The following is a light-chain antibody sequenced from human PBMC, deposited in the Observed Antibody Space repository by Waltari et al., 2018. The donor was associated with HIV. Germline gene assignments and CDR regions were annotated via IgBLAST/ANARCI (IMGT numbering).Light chain of an antibody. Sequence: QSALTQPPSASGSPGQSVTISCTGSSSDVGGYNLVSWYQHHPGKAPKLIIYDVTKRPSVVPDRFFGSKSANTASLTVAGLQAEDEADYYCNSYAGSDNVLFGGGTKLTVL. CDR1: SSDVGGYNL. V-gene: IGLV2-8*01. J-gene: IGLJ2*01. CDR3: NSYAGSDNVL. CDR2: DVT.